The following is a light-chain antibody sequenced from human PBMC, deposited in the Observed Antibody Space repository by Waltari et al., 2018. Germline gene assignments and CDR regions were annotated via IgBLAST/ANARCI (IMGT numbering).Light chain of an antibody. CDR1: QNVLYRSNNKNY. CDR2: WAS. CDR3: QQYYSNPRT. Sequence: DIVMTQSPDSLAVSLGERATINCKSSQNVLYRSNNKNYLAWYQQKPGQPPKLLIYWASTRESGVPDRFSGSGSGTYFTLTISSLQAEDVAVYYCQQYYSNPRTFGGGTKVEIK. V-gene: IGKV4-1*01. J-gene: IGKJ4*01.